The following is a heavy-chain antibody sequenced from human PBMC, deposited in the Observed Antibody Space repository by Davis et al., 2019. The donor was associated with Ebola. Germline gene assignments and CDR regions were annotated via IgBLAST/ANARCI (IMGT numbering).Heavy chain of an antibody. CDR3: ARDGWGDYYGLDV. J-gene: IGHJ6*02. CDR1: GFTVSSNY. V-gene: IGHV3-53*01. D-gene: IGHD3-10*01. CDR2: IYSGGST. Sequence: GESLKISCAASGFTVSSNYMSWVRQAPGKGLEWVSVIYSGGSTYYADSVKGRFTISRHNSKNTLYLQMNSLRAEDTAVYYCARDGWGDYYGLDVWGQGTTVTVSS.